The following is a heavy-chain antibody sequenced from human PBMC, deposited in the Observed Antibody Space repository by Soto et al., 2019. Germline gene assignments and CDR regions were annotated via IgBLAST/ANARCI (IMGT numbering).Heavy chain of an antibody. CDR2: IYYSGST. D-gene: IGHD2-8*01. Sequence: SETLSLTCTVSGGSISSGGYYWSWIRQHPGKGLEWIGYIYYSGSTYYNPSLKSRVTISVDTSKNQFSLKLSSVTAADTAVYYCARAGPPRYCTNGVCYGMDSYYYMDVWGKGTTVTVSS. CDR1: GGSISSGGYY. V-gene: IGHV4-31*03. J-gene: IGHJ6*03. CDR3: ARAGPPRYCTNGVCYGMDSYYYMDV.